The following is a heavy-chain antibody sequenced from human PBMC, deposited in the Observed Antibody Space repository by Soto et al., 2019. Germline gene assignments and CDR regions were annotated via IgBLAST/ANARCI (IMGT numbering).Heavy chain of an antibody. CDR2: ISYDGSNK. J-gene: IGHJ6*02. CDR1: GFTFSSYG. CDR3: AKEKGYGMDV. Sequence: QVQLVESGEGVVQPGRSLRLSCAASGFTFSSYGMHWVRQAPGKGLEWVAVISYDGSNKYYADSVKGRFTISRDNSKNTLYLQMNSLRAEDTAVYYCAKEKGYGMDVWGQGTTVTVSS. V-gene: IGHV3-30*18.